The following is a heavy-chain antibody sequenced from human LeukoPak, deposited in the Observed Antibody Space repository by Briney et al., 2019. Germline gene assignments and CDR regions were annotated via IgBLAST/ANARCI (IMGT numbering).Heavy chain of an antibody. Sequence: GGSLRLSCAASGFTFSSYAMSWVRKAPGKGLEWVSAISGSGGSTYYADSVKGRFTISRDNSKNTLYLQMNSLRAEDTAVYYCARPSSSYHHYNPYYYYGMDVWGQGTTVTVSS. CDR2: ISGSGGST. J-gene: IGHJ6*02. CDR1: GFTFSSYA. CDR3: ARPSSSYHHYNPYYYYGMDV. D-gene: IGHD2-15*01. V-gene: IGHV3-23*01.